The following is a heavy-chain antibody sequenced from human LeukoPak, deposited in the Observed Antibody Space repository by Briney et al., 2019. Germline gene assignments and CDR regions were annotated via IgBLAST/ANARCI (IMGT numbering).Heavy chain of an antibody. J-gene: IGHJ4*02. CDR2: ISNSGSSI. CDR3: AREATNYGDHTMMI. D-gene: IGHD4-17*01. CDR1: GFTFSDSY. V-gene: IGHV3-11*04. Sequence: GGSLRLSCAASGFTFSDSYMTWIRQAPGKGLEWVSYISNSGSSIYYADSVKGRFTTSRDNAKSSLYLQMNSLRAEDTAVYYCAREATNYGDHTMMIWGQGTLVTVSS.